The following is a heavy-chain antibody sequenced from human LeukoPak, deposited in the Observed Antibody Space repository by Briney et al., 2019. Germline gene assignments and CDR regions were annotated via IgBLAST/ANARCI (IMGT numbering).Heavy chain of an antibody. CDR2: MNPNSGNT. J-gene: IGHJ6*03. V-gene: IGHV1-8*01. Sequence: ASVKVSCKASGYTFTSYDINWVRRATGQGLEWMGWMNPNSGNTGYAQKFQGRVTMTRNTSISTAYMELSSLRSEDTAVCYCARALSSVYYYYYMDVWGKGTTVTVSS. CDR3: ARALSSVYYYYYMDV. D-gene: IGHD2/OR15-2a*01. CDR1: GYTFTSYD.